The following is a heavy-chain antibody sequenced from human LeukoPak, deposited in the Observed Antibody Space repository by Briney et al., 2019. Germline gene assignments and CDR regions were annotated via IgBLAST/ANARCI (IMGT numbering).Heavy chain of an antibody. J-gene: IGHJ6*03. CDR2: INHSGST. Sequence: PSETLSLTCAVYGGSFSGYYWSWIRQPPGKGLEWIGEINHSGSTNYNPSLKSRVTISVDTSKNQFSLKLSSVTVADTAVYYCARRPRGILYYYYMDVWGKGATVTVYS. V-gene: IGHV4-34*01. D-gene: IGHD3-16*01. CDR1: GGSFSGYY. CDR3: ARRPRGILYYYYMDV.